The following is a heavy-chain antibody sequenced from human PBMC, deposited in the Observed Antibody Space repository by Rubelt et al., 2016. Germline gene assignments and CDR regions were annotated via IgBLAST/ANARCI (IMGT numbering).Heavy chain of an antibody. CDR2: IYYSGST. J-gene: IGHJ4*02. V-gene: IGHV4-31*01. CDR3: ARGFSGGATPDY. D-gene: IGHD1-26*01. Sequence: QVQLQESGPGLVKPSQTLSLTCTVSGGSIRSGGYYWSWIRQHPGKGLEWLGYIYYSGSTYYNPSLPRPVTIAVDTSKKQVSLKLSSVTAADTAVYYCARGFSGGATPDYWGQGTLVIVSS. CDR1: GGSIRSGGYY.